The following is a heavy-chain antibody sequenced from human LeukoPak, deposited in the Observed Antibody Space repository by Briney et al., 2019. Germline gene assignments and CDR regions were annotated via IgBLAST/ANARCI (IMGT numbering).Heavy chain of an antibody. J-gene: IGHJ4*02. D-gene: IGHD3-22*01. CDR2: ISGSSNYI. Sequence: GGSLRLSCAASGFTFSSYSMNWVRQAPGKGLEWVSSISGSSNYIYYADSVKGRFPISRDNAKNSLYLQMNSLRAEDTAVYYCARATFYYGSSGYYYWGQGTLVTVSS. V-gene: IGHV3-21*01. CDR3: ARATFYYGSSGYYY. CDR1: GFTFSSYS.